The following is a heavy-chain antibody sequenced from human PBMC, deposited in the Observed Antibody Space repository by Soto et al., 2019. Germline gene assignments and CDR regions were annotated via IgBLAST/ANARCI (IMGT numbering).Heavy chain of an antibody. V-gene: IGHV3-48*03. CDR2: IDGSGTTK. Sequence: EVQLLECGGGLVQPGGSLRLSCGVSGFTFNDFEMNWVRQAPGKGLEWLAYIDGSGTTKKYADSVRGRFTISRDNPNNSLFLQMSSLSAADTAIYYCARGFGRFNYWGQGTLVSVSS. CDR3: ARGFGRFNY. J-gene: IGHJ4*02. D-gene: IGHD3-10*01. CDR1: GFTFNDFE.